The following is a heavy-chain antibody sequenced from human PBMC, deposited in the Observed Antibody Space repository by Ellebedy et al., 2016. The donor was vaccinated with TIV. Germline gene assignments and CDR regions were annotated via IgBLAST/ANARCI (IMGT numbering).Heavy chain of an antibody. V-gene: IGHV3-23*01. Sequence: GESLKISCAASGFTFRSYALSWVRQAPGKGLEWVSGIVGSGATKYTDSVKGRFSIFRDNSKSTVDLQMNSLRADDTAIYYCAKDRIFGDGYWVFDFWGQGTVVTVST. CDR3: AKDRIFGDGYWVFDF. D-gene: IGHD5-18*01. CDR1: GFTFRSYA. CDR2: IVGSGATK. J-gene: IGHJ4*02.